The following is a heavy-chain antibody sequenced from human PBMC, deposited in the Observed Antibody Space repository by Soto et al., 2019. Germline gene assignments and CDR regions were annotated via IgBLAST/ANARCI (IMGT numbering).Heavy chain of an antibody. D-gene: IGHD6-13*01. V-gene: IGHV3-11*06. CDR1: GFTFSDYY. CDR3: ARAAVGRSGGMDV. Sequence: KPGGSLRLSCAASGFTFSDYYMSGIRQAPGKGLEWVSYISSSSSYTNYADSVKGRFTISRDNAKNSVYLQMNSLRAEDTAVYSCARAAVGRSGGMDVWGQGTTVTVSS. CDR2: ISSSSSYT. J-gene: IGHJ6*02.